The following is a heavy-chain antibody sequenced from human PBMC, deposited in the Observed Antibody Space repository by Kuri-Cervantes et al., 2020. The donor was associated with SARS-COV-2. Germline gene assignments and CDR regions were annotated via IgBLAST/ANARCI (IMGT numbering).Heavy chain of an antibody. CDR3: AKGPTIFGVVIRSAFDI. D-gene: IGHD3-3*01. CDR2: ISSSSSYI. CDR1: GFTFSSYS. Sequence: GGSLRLSCAASGFTFSSYSMNWVRQAPGKGLEWVSSISSSSSYIYYADSVKGRFTISRDNAKNSLYLQMNSLRAEDTAVYYCAKGPTIFGVVIRSAFDIWGQGTMVIVSS. V-gene: IGHV3-21*01. J-gene: IGHJ3*02.